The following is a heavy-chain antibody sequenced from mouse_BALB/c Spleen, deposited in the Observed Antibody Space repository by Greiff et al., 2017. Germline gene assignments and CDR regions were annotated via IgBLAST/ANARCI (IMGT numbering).Heavy chain of an antibody. D-gene: IGHD1-1*01. Sequence: EVQLQQSGAELVKPGASVKLSCTASGFNIKDTYMHWVKQRPEQGLEWIGRIDPANGNTKYDPKFQGKATITADTSSNTAYLQLSSLTSEDTAVYYCARWGSSYEYFDVWGAGTTVTVSS. CDR2: IDPANGNT. J-gene: IGHJ1*01. CDR3: ARWGSSYEYFDV. CDR1: GFNIKDTY. V-gene: IGHV14-3*02.